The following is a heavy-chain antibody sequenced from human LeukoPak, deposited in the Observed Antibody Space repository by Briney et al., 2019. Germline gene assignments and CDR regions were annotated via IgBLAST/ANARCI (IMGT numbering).Heavy chain of an antibody. Sequence: GGSLRLSCVASGFTFSSYWMSWVRQAPGKGLEWVANIKQDGSEKYYVASVKGRFTISRDNAKNSLYLQMNSLRAEDTAVYYCARAEKNIAVADYWGQGTLVTVSS. CDR1: GFTFSSYW. D-gene: IGHD6-19*01. CDR2: IKQDGSEK. J-gene: IGHJ4*02. V-gene: IGHV3-7*01. CDR3: ARAEKNIAVADY.